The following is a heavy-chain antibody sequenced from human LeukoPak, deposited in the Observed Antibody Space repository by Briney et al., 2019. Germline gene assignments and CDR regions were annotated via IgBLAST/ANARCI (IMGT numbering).Heavy chain of an antibody. Sequence: SETLSLTCAVSGSSISSTNWWSWVRQPPGKGLEWIGEIYHSGITNYNPSLKSRVTISVDKSKNQFSLNLSSVTAADTAVYYCARDGRDGYKAFDYWGQGTLVTVSS. J-gene: IGHJ4*02. CDR1: GSSISSTNW. V-gene: IGHV4-4*02. CDR3: ARDGRDGYKAFDY. CDR2: IYHSGIT. D-gene: IGHD5-24*01.